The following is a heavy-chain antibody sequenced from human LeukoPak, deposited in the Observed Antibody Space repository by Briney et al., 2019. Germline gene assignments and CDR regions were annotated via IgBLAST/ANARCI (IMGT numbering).Heavy chain of an antibody. CDR3: ARDRGYSYGHDY. D-gene: IGHD5-18*01. Sequence: GESLRLSCAASGFTFSSYSMNWVRQAPGKGLEWASSISSSSSSYIYYADSVKGRFTISRDNAKNSLYLQMNSLRAEDTAVYYCARDRGYSYGHDYWGQGTLVTVSS. CDR1: GFTFSSYS. CDR2: ISSSSSSYI. V-gene: IGHV3-21*01. J-gene: IGHJ4*02.